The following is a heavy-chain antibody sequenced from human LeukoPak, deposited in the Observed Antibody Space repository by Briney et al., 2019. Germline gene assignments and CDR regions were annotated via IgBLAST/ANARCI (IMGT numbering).Heavy chain of an antibody. CDR2: IYYSGST. D-gene: IGHD5-18*01. Sequence: PSETLSLTCSVSGGSISNYYWNWIRQPPGKGVEWIGYIYYSGSTNYNPSLKSRVTISVDTSKNQFSLKLTSVTAADTAVYYCARGPGGIQLCPLDYWGQGTLVTVSS. V-gene: IGHV4-59*01. J-gene: IGHJ4*02. CDR1: GGSISNYY. CDR3: ARGPGGIQLCPLDY.